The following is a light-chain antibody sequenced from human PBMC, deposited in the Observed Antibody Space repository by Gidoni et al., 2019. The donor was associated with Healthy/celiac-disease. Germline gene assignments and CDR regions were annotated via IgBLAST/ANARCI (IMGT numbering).Light chain of an antibody. J-gene: IGKJ4*01. V-gene: IGKV3-15*01. CDR3: QQYNNWPV. CDR1: QSVSSN. CDR2: GAT. Sequence: EIVIPQSPATLSVSPGARATLSCRASQSVSSNLAWYQQKPGQAPRLLIYGATTRAPGIPARFSGSGSGTEFTLTISSLQSEDFAVYYCQQYNNWPVFGGGTKVEIK.